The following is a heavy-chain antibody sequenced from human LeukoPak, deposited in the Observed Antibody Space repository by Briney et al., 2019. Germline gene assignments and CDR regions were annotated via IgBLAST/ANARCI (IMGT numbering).Heavy chain of an antibody. CDR3: ARSGRTEYGDYPFGY. CDR2: IYTSGTT. V-gene: IGHV4-61*02. Sequence: TLSLTCTVSGGSISSGSYYWSWIRQPAGKGLEWIGRIYTSGTTNHNPSLKSRVTTSVDTSKNQFSLSLRSVTAADTAVYYCARSGRTEYGDYPFGYWGQGTLVTVSS. J-gene: IGHJ4*02. D-gene: IGHD4-17*01. CDR1: GGSISSGSYY.